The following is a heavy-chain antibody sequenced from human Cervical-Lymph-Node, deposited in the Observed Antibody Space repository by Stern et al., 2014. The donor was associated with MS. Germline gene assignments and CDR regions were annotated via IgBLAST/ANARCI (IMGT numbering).Heavy chain of an antibody. V-gene: IGHV5-51*01. CDR3: ARQRYFDY. CDR2: IFPGGFDI. J-gene: IGHJ4*02. CDR1: GYTFTSYW. Sequence: EVQLVESGPEVKRPGESLKISCQASGYTFTSYWIGWVRQMPGKGLEWIAIIFPGGFDIRSIPPFQGQAPISADKSSSPAYLQWNNLKASDTAIYYCARQRYFDYWGQGTLVTVSS.